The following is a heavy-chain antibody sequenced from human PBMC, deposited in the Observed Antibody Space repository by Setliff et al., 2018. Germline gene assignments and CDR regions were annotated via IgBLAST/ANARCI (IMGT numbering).Heavy chain of an antibody. D-gene: IGHD3-10*01. J-gene: IGHJ1*01. V-gene: IGHV4-39*07. CDR1: GGSVSSTSHY. CDR2: VYYSGYT. CDR3: ARVGFTMIQGVLGL. Sequence: SETLSLTCNVSGGSVSSTSHYWGWIRQPPGKGMEWIGSVYYSGYTYYNPSLQSRVTISVDMSKNQFSMKLTSVTAADTAVYYCARVGFTMIQGVLGLWGQGTLVTVSS.